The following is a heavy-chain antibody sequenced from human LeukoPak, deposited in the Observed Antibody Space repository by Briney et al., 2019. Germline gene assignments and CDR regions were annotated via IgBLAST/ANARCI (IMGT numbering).Heavy chain of an antibody. J-gene: IGHJ5*02. CDR2: IIPILGTA. D-gene: IGHD5-12*01. CDR1: GGTFSSYA. CDR3: ARDVYSGYFSRRYNWFDP. Sequence: SVKVSCKASGGTFSSYAISWVRQAPGQGLEWMGGIIPILGTANYAQKFQGRVTITADESTSTAYMELSSLRSEDTAVYYCARDVYSGYFSRRYNWFDPWGQGTLVTVSS. V-gene: IGHV1-69*13.